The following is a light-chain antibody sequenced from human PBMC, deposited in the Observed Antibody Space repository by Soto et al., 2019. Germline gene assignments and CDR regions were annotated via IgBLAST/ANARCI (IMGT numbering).Light chain of an antibody. J-gene: IGLJ1*01. CDR1: SSDVGGYEY. Sequence: QSARTQPASGSGSPGQSLSISCTGTSSDVGGYEYVSWYQHHAGKAPKLMIYDVSSRPSGVSSRFSGSKSGNTASLTISGLQAEDEAAYYCISYTSINLYVLGTGTKVTLL. CDR2: DVS. V-gene: IGLV2-14*03. CDR3: ISYTSINLYV.